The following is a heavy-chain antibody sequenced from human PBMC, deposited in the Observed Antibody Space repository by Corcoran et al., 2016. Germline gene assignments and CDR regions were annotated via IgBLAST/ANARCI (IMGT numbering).Heavy chain of an antibody. D-gene: IGHD6-6*01. V-gene: IGHV1-58*01. Sequence: QMQLVQSGPEVKKPGTSVKVSCKASGLTFTSSAVQWVRQARGQRLEWIGWIVVGSGNTNYAQKFQERVTITRDMSTSTADMGRSSLGSEDTAGYYCAAGEQLGPPPYYYYGMDVWGQGTPVTVSS. CDR3: AAGEQLGPPPYYYYGMDV. J-gene: IGHJ6*02. CDR1: GLTFTSSA. CDR2: IVVGSGNT.